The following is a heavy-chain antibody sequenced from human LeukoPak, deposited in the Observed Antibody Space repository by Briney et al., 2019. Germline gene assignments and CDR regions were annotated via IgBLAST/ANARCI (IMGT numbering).Heavy chain of an antibody. J-gene: IGHJ3*02. V-gene: IGHV3-23*01. CDR1: GFTFNKYA. CDR3: AQWGQDRITTFGVVMSPDAFDI. Sequence: GGSLRLSCAASGFTFNKYAMNWVRQAPGKGLEWVSAISGSGGSTYYADSVKGRFTISRDNSKNTLYLQMNSPRAEDTAVYYCAQWGQDRITTFGVVMSPDAFDIWGQGTMVTVSS. D-gene: IGHD3-3*01. CDR2: ISGSGGST.